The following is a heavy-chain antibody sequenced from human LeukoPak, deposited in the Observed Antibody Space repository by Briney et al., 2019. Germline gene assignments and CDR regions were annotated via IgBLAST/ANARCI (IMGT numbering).Heavy chain of an antibody. CDR3: ARYRRIAVAGMFDY. V-gene: IGHV4-34*01. CDR2: INHSGST. CDR1: GGSFSGYY. Sequence: SETLSLTCAVYGGSFSGYYWSWIRQPPGKGLEWLGEINHSGSTNYNPSLKSRVTISVGTSKNQFSLKLSSVTAADTAVYYCARYRRIAVAGMFDYWGQGTLVTVSS. J-gene: IGHJ4*02. D-gene: IGHD6-19*01.